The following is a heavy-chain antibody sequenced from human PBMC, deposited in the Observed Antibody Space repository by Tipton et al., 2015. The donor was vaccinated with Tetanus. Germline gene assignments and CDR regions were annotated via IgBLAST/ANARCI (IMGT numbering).Heavy chain of an antibody. D-gene: IGHD6-19*01. CDR1: GGSISSYY. CDR3: ERIGWPQQNKPAFDI. CDR2: VHYSGCT. Sequence: TLSLTCSVSGGSISSYYWTWIRQPPGRGLEWIGFVHYSGCTNYSPSLRSRVSLSVDTSKNQFSLNLSSVTAADTAVYYCERIGWPQQNKPAFDIWGQGTVVTVSS. J-gene: IGHJ3*02. V-gene: IGHV4-59*01.